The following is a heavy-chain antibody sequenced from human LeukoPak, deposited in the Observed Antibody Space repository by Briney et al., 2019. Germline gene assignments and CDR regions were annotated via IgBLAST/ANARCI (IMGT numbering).Heavy chain of an antibody. CDR1: GGSFSGYY. CDR3: ARVPRFDP. J-gene: IGHJ5*02. Sequence: SETLSLTCAVYGGSFSGYYWSWIRQPPGKGLEWIGEINHSGSTNYDPSLKSRVTISVDTSKNQFSLKLSSVTAADTAVHYCARVPRFDPWGQGTLVTVSS. V-gene: IGHV4-34*01. CDR2: INHSGST.